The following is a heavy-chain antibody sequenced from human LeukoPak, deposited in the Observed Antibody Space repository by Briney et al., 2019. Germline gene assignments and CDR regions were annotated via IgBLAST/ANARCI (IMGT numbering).Heavy chain of an antibody. Sequence: PSETLSLTCTVSGDSISSSGYYWGWIRQPPGKGLEWIGSIYYSGSAYYNPSLKSRVTMTVGTSKNQFSLKLSSVTAADTAVYYCARPPTTGFPYYHMDVWGKGTTVTVSS. V-gene: IGHV4-39*01. CDR3: ARPPTTGFPYYHMDV. J-gene: IGHJ6*03. D-gene: IGHD4-11*01. CDR2: IYYSGSA. CDR1: GDSISSSGYY.